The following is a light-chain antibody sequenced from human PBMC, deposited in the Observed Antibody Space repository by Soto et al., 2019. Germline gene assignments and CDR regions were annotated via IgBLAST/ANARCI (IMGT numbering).Light chain of an antibody. V-gene: IGKV1-5*01. CDR1: QSISSW. Sequence: DSQMTRSPSALSASGGERVTMSSRASQSISSWLAWYQQKPGKAPKLLIYDASSLESGVPSRFSGSGSGTEFTLTISSLQPDDFATYYCQQYNSYRTFGQGTKVDIK. CDR3: QQYNSYRT. J-gene: IGKJ1*01. CDR2: DAS.